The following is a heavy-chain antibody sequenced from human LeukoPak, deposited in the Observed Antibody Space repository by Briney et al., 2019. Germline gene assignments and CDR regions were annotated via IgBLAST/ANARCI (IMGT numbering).Heavy chain of an antibody. CDR1: GFTFSSYA. CDR2: ISGSGGSA. V-gene: IGHV3-23*01. Sequence: GGSLRLSCAASGFTFSSYAMSWVRQAPGKGLEWVSAISGSGGSAYYADSVKGRFTISRDNSKNTLYLQMNSLRAEDTAVYYCAKDDSNYSFNFDYWGQGTLVTVSS. D-gene: IGHD4-11*01. J-gene: IGHJ4*02. CDR3: AKDDSNYSFNFDY.